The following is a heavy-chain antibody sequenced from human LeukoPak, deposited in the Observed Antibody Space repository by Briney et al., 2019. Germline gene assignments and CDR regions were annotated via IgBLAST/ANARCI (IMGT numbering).Heavy chain of an antibody. CDR3: ARERWVTTASRASGGMDV. CDR1: GYTFTSYD. D-gene: IGHD4-17*01. V-gene: IGHV1-46*01. Sequence: ASVKVSCKASGYTFTSYDINWVRQATGQGLEWMGLINPSGGSTSYAQKFQGRVTMTRDTSTSTVYMELSSLRSEDTAVYYCARERWVTTASRASGGMDVWGQGTTVTVSS. J-gene: IGHJ6*02. CDR2: INPSGGST.